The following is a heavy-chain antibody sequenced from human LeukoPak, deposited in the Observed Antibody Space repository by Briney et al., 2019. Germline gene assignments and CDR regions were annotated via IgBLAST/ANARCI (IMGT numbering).Heavy chain of an antibody. CDR1: GGSISSSSYY. V-gene: IGHV4-39*07. Sequence: SETLSLTCTVSGGSISSSSYYWGWIRQPPGEGLEWIASIYYSGTTYYNPSLKSRVTISVDTSKSQFSLKLTSVTAADTAVYYCARDRVGATTWLDYWGQGTLVTVSS. J-gene: IGHJ4*02. CDR2: IYYSGTT. D-gene: IGHD1-26*01. CDR3: ARDRVGATTWLDY.